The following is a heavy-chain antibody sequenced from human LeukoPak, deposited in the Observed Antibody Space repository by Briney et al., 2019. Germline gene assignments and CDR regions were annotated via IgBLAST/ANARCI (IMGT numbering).Heavy chain of an antibody. CDR3: ARDRYYYDSSGYYKLDV. Sequence: SETLSLTCSVSGGSISSSSSYWGWIRQPPGKGLEWIGSIYYSGSSFDNPALKSRVTMSVDTSKNQFSLKLSSVTAADTAVYYCARDRYYYDSSGYYKLDVWGKGTTVTISS. CDR2: IYYSGSS. J-gene: IGHJ6*04. V-gene: IGHV4-39*07. D-gene: IGHD3-22*01. CDR1: GGSISSSSSY.